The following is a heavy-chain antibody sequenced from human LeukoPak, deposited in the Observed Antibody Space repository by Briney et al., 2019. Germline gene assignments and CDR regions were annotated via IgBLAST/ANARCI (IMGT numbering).Heavy chain of an antibody. CDR2: IYSGGST. J-gene: IGHJ4*02. V-gene: IGHV4-39*07. CDR3: ARDGGNYDIDY. CDR1: GGSISSSGYY. Sequence: SETLSLTCTVSGGSISSSGYYWGWVRQPPGKGLEWIGSIYSGGSTYYIPSLKSRLTISLDTSKSQFSLKLSSVTAADTAVYYCARDGGNYDIDYWGQGTLVTVSS. D-gene: IGHD4-23*01.